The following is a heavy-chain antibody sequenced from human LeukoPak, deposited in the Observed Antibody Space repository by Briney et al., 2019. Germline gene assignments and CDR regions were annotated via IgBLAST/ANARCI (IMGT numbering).Heavy chain of an antibody. CDR1: GFTFSDYY. J-gene: IGHJ6*02. V-gene: IGHV3-11*01. CDR2: ISSSGSTI. Sequence: GGSLRLSRAASGFTFSDYYMSWIRQAPGKGLEWVSYISSSGSTIYYADSVKGRFTISRDNAKNSLYLQMNSLRAEDTAVYYCARVKSTYYYYYGMDVWGQGTTVTVSS. CDR3: ARVKSTYYYYYGMDV.